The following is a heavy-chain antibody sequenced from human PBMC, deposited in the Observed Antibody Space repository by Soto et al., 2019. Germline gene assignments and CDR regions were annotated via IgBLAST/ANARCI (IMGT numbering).Heavy chain of an antibody. CDR2: INAGNGNT. D-gene: IGHD6-13*01. Sequence: ASLKVSCKASGYTFTSYAMHWVRQAPGQRLEWMGWINAGNGNTKYSQKFQGRVTITRDTSASTAYMELSSLRSEDTAVYYCARGRPVTGYSSSWFGYWGQGTLVTVSS. V-gene: IGHV1-3*01. CDR1: GYTFTSYA. J-gene: IGHJ5*01. CDR3: ARGRPVTGYSSSWFGY.